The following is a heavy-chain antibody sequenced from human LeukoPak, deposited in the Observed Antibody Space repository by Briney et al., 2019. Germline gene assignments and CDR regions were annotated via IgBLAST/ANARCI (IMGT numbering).Heavy chain of an antibody. CDR1: GGSISSSSYY. CDR2: IYYSGST. V-gene: IGHV4-39*07. CDR3: ARGGGSGFFDY. D-gene: IGHD6-19*01. Sequence: SETLSLTCTVFGGSISSSSYYWGWIRQPPGKGLEWIGSIYYSGSTYYNPSLKSRVTISVDTSKNQFSLKLSSVTAADTAVYYCARGGGSGFFDYWGQGTLVTVSS. J-gene: IGHJ4*02.